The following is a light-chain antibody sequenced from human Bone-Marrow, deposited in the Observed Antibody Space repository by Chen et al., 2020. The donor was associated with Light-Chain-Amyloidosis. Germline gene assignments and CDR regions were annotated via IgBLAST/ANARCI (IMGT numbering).Light chain of an antibody. CDR3: QVWDRSSDRPV. J-gene: IGLJ3*02. CDR1: NIGSTS. V-gene: IGLV3-21*02. Sequence: SYVLTQPSSVSVPPGQTAPIACGGNNIGSTSVHWYQQTPGQAPLLVVYDDSDRPSGIPGRLSGSNSGNTATLTISRVEAGDEADYYCQVWDRSSDRPVFGGGTKLTVL. CDR2: DDS.